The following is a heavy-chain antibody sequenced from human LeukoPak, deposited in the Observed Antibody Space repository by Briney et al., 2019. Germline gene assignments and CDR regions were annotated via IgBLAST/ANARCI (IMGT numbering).Heavy chain of an antibody. CDR3: ASLIFSSSWYFY. V-gene: IGHV4-59*01. D-gene: IGHD6-13*01. CDR2: IYYSGST. Sequence: SETLSLTCTDPGGSISSYYWSWIRQPPGKRLEWIGYIYYSGSTNYNPSLKSRVTIEVDMSKNQFSLKLNSVTAADTAVYYCASLIFSSSWYFYWGQGTLVTVSS. CDR1: GGSISSYY. J-gene: IGHJ4*02.